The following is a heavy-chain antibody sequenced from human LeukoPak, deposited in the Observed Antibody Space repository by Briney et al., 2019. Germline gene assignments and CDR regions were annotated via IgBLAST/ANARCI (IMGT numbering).Heavy chain of an antibody. CDR3: ARETNYFDY. V-gene: IGHV3-48*04. Sequence: GGSLRLSCEISGFRIDNYGMTWVRQAPGKGLEWVSYISSSGSVKYYADSVKGRFTISRDNGKNTLYLQMNSLRAEDTAVYYCARETNYFDYWGQGTLVTVSS. CDR1: GFRIDNYG. J-gene: IGHJ4*02. CDR2: ISSSGSVK.